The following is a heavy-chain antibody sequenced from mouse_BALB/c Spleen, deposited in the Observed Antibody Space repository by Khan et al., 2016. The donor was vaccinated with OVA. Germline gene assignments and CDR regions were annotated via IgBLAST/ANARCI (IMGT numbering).Heavy chain of an antibody. CDR3: ARRTTVYTMDY. D-gene: IGHD1-1*01. CDR1: GYIFTSNT. CDR2: INPSSGYT. Sequence: QVQLQQSGAELARPGASVKMSCKASGYIFTSNTMHWVKQRPGPGLEWIGYINPSSGYTNYNQNFKDKATLTADKSSSTAYMQLSSLTSEDSAVYYCARRTTVYTMDYWGQGTSVTFSS. J-gene: IGHJ4*01. V-gene: IGHV1-4*01.